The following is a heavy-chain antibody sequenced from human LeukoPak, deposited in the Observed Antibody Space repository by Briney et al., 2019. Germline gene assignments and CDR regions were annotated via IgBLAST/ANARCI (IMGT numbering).Heavy chain of an antibody. Sequence: PGGSLRLSCAASGFTFSDYYMSWIRQAPGKGPEWVSYISSRENTIYYADSVKGRFTISRDSAKNSLYLQMNSLRADDTAAYYCARVPRYGSGSYYSLDHWGQGTLVTVSS. D-gene: IGHD3-10*01. CDR2: ISSRENTI. CDR1: GFTFSDYY. CDR3: ARVPRYGSGSYYSLDH. J-gene: IGHJ4*02. V-gene: IGHV3-11*01.